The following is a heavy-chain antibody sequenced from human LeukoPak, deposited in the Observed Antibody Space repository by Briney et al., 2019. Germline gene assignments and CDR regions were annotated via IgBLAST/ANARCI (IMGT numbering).Heavy chain of an antibody. CDR3: ASEGNYDSSGYSRYNYHYMDV. D-gene: IGHD3-22*01. CDR1: GGTFSRYS. Sequence: SVKVSCKGSGGTFSRYSISWVRQAPGQGLEWMGGIIPAFGTAHYAQKFQGRVTFTTDESTTTAYMELRSLRSEDTAVYYCASEGNYDSSGYSRYNYHYMDVWGKGTAVTVSS. V-gene: IGHV1-69*05. J-gene: IGHJ6*03. CDR2: IIPAFGTA.